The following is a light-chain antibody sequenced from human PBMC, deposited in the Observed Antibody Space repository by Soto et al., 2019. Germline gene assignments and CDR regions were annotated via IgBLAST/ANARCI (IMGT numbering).Light chain of an antibody. V-gene: IGKV1-5*01. J-gene: IGKJ2*01. CDR2: DAS. Sequence: DIQMTQSPSTLSASVGDRVTITCRASQSISSWLAWYQQKPGKAPKLLIYDASSLESGVPSRFSGSGSGTEFTLTISSLQPDEFASYYCQQYNSYSPTVGQGTKLEIK. CDR3: QQYNSYSPT. CDR1: QSISSW.